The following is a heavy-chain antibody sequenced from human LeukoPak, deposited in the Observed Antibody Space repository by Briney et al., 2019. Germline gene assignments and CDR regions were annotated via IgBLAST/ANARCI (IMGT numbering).Heavy chain of an antibody. D-gene: IGHD2-2*01. Sequence: PSETLSLTCAVYGGSFSGYYWSWIRQPPGKGLEWIGEINHSGSTNYNPSLKSRVTISVDTSKNQFSLKLSSVTAADTAVYYCARGWGFYCSSTSCRNGMDVWGQGTTVTVSS. CDR3: ARGWGFYCSSTSCRNGMDV. V-gene: IGHV4-34*01. J-gene: IGHJ6*02. CDR1: GGSFSGYY. CDR2: INHSGST.